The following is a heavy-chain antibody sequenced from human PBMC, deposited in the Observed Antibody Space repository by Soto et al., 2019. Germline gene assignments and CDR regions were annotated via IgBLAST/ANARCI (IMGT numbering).Heavy chain of an antibody. CDR2: ISHSGDT. CDR3: TRIYCTTTSCFINGMHV. V-gene: IGHV4-38-2*01. CDR1: GNVITKGDN. D-gene: IGHD2-2*01. J-gene: IGHJ6*02. Sequence: PGSLACAVSGNVITKGDNWGWILRLPGTDLEWIGTISHSGDTYYNPSLKSLVTISIETAKNHLSLILSSVTAADTATYYCTRIYCTTTSCFINGMHVWGQGTTVT.